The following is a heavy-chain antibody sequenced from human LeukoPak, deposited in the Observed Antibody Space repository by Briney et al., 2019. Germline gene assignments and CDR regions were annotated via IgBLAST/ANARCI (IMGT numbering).Heavy chain of an antibody. V-gene: IGHV3-23*01. Sequence: PGGSLRLSCAASGFTFSSYAMSWVRHAPGKGLEWVSAISSSGGSTYYADSVKGRFTISRDNSKNTLYLQMNSLRAEDTAVYYCAKGNYYDSSGYYYEDAFDIWGQGTMVTVSS. J-gene: IGHJ3*02. D-gene: IGHD3-22*01. CDR2: ISSSGGST. CDR3: AKGNYYDSSGYYYEDAFDI. CDR1: GFTFSSYA.